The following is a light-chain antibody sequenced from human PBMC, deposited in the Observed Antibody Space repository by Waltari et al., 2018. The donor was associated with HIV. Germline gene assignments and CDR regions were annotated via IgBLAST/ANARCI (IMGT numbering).Light chain of an antibody. CDR3: QQYDNWPPWT. CDR1: QTVSSY. Sequence: EIVLTQSPATLSLSPGERAILSCRASQTVSSYIAWYQQKPGQAPRLLIYGVSTRATGTPARFSGSGSWTEFTLTISSLQSEDFAVYYCQQYDNWPPWTFGQGTKVEI. CDR2: GVS. V-gene: IGKV3-15*01. J-gene: IGKJ1*01.